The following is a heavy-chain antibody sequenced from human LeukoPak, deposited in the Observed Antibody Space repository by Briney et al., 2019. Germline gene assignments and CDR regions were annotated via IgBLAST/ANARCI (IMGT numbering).Heavy chain of an antibody. Sequence: GGSLRLSCAASGFTFSSYEMNWVRQAPGKGLEWISYTSSSGSTIHYADSVKGRFTISRDNAKNTLYLQMNSLRAEDTAVYYCARAWESSGYFPTDYWGQGTLVTVSS. D-gene: IGHD3-22*01. CDR2: TSSSGSTI. J-gene: IGHJ4*02. CDR1: GFTFSSYE. CDR3: ARAWESSGYFPTDY. V-gene: IGHV3-48*03.